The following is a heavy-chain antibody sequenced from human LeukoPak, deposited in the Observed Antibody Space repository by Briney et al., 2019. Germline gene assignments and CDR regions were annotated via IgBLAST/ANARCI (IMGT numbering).Heavy chain of an antibody. CDR3: VCSPAYGEGVFDY. CDR2: FYYSGST. V-gene: IGHV4-59*12. D-gene: IGHD4-17*01. Sequence: PSETLSLTCTVSGGSTSSYCWSWVRQPPGKGLEWLWYFYYSGSTNYNPSLKSRVTMSLNTSKNHFSMRLYDVPAQDRALYNAVCSPAYGEGVFDYWGQGTLVTVSS. CDR1: GGSTSSYC. J-gene: IGHJ4*02.